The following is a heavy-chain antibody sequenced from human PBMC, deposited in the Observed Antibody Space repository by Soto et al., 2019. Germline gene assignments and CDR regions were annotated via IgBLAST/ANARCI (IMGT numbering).Heavy chain of an antibody. D-gene: IGHD3-22*01. CDR3: ARDFGYDDV. Sequence: GGSLRLSCAASGFTFSNYNMNWVRQAPGKGLEWVSHIGGARSTAIYYADSVKGRFTISRDNAENSLFLQMNSLRGEDTAVYYCARDFGYDDVWGQGTTVTVSS. V-gene: IGHV3-48*01. CDR1: GFTFSNYN. CDR2: IGGARSTAI. J-gene: IGHJ6*02.